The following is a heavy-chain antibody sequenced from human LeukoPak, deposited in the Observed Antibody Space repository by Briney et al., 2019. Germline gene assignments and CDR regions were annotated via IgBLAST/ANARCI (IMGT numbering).Heavy chain of an antibody. CDR3: ARGSSSWYLY. V-gene: IGHV4-59*01. Sequence: SETLSLTCTVSGGSISSYYWSWIRQPPGKGLEWIGYIYYSGGTNYNPSLKSRVTISVDTSKNQFSLKLSSVTAADTAVYYCARGSSSWYLYWGQGTLVTVSS. D-gene: IGHD6-13*01. CDR2: IYYSGGT. CDR1: GGSISSYY. J-gene: IGHJ4*02.